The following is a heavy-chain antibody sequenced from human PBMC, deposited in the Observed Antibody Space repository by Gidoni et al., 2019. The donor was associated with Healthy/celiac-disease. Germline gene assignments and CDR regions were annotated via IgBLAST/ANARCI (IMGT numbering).Heavy chain of an antibody. D-gene: IGHD3-10*01. V-gene: IGHV1-69*06. CDR1: VGPFSSYA. J-gene: IGHJ5*02. Sequence: QVQLVQSGAEVKKPGSSVKVSCKASVGPFSSYAISWVRQAPGQGLEWMGGIIPIFGTANYAQKFQGRVTITADKSTSTAYMELSSLRSEDTAVYYCARDLGLMVRGVIGWFDPWGQGTLVTVSS. CDR3: ARDLGLMVRGVIGWFDP. CDR2: IIPIFGTA.